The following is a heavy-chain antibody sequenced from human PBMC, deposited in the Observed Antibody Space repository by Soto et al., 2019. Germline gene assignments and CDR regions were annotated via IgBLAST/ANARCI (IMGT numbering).Heavy chain of an antibody. CDR2: INPSGGST. J-gene: IGHJ5*02. CDR3: ARDGGDGPEYNWFDP. CDR1: GYTFTGYY. D-gene: IGHD2-21*02. V-gene: IGHV1-46*01. Sequence: GASVKVSCKASGYTFTGYYMHWVRQAPGQGLEWMGIINPSGGSTSYAQKFQGRVTMTRDTSTSTVYMELSSLRSEDTAVYYCARDGGDGPEYNWFDPWGQGTLVTVSS.